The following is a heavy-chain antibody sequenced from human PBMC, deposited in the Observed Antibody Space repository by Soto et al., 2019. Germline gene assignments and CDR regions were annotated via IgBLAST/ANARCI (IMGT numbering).Heavy chain of an antibody. J-gene: IGHJ6*02. CDR1: GGTFSSYA. Sequence: QVQLVQSGAEVKKPGSSVKVSCKASGGTFSSYAISWVRQAPGQGLEWMGGLIPMFNRPHSARKFQGRVTITADESTSTAYMDLSSLRSEDTAVYYCARGQFHHVSNYYCALDVWGQGTTVTVSS. V-gene: IGHV1-69*01. CDR3: ARGQFHHVSNYYCALDV. CDR2: LIPMFNRP.